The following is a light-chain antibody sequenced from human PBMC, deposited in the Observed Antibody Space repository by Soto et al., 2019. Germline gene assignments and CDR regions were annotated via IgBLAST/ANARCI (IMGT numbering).Light chain of an antibody. Sequence: QSALTQPASVSGSPGQSITISCTGISSDVGSYNLVSWYQQHPGKAPKLMIYEGSKRPSGVSNRFSGSKSGNTASLTISGLQAEDEADYYCCSYAGSYVFGTGTKVTVL. CDR3: CSYAGSYV. V-gene: IGLV2-23*01. CDR2: EGS. CDR1: SSDVGSYNL. J-gene: IGLJ1*01.